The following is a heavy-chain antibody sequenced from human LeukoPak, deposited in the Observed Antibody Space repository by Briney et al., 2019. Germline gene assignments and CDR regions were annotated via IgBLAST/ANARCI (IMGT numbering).Heavy chain of an antibody. J-gene: IGHJ4*02. D-gene: IGHD4-11*01. CDR3: TRDYGTTVRALMY. V-gene: IGHV3-49*04. CDR2: IRSKAYGGTT. CDR1: GFTFSSYA. Sequence: PGGSLRLSCAASGFTFSSYAMSWVRQAPGKGLEWVGFIRSKAYGGTTEYAASVKGRFTISRDDSKSIAYLQMNSLKTEDTAVYYCTRDYGTTVRALMYWGQGTLVTVSS.